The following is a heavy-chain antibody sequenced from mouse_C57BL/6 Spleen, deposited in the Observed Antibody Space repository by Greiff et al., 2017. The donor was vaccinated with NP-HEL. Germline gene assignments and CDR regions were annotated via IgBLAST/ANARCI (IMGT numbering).Heavy chain of an antibody. CDR1: GFTFSSYA. CDR3: TRAKIYYGSSYDYFDY. V-gene: IGHV5-9-1*02. CDR2: ISSGGDYI. J-gene: IGHJ2*01. Sequence: EVMLVESGEGLVKPGGSLKLSCAASGFTFSSYAMSWVRQTPEKRLEWVAYISSGGDYIYYADTVKGRFTISRDNDRNTLYLQMSSLKSEDTAMYYCTRAKIYYGSSYDYFDYWGQGTTLTVSS. D-gene: IGHD1-1*01.